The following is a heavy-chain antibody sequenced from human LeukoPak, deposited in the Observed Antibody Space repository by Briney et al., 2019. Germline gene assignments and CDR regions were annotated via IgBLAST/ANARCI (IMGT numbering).Heavy chain of an antibody. J-gene: IGHJ3*02. CDR3: AREGSRFHAFDI. D-gene: IGHD3-10*01. V-gene: IGHV3-53*01. CDR2: IYSDGGT. CDR1: GFTVSSNY. Sequence: GSLRLSCAASGFTVSSNYMSWVRQAPGKGLEWVSVIYSDGGTYYADSVRGRFTISRDNSKNTLYLQMNSLRAEDTAVYYCAREGSRFHAFDIWGQGTMVTVSS.